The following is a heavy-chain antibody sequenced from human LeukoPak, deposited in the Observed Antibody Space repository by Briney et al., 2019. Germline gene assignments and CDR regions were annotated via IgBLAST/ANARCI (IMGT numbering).Heavy chain of an antibody. J-gene: IGHJ3*02. CDR3: ARGVVVAAFPNAFDI. V-gene: IGHV5-51*01. CDR1: GYDFTTYW. CDR2: IYPGDSDT. Sequence: GESLKISCKGSGYDFTTYWIGWVRQMPGKGLEWMGIIYPGDSDTRYSPSFQGQVTISADKSISTAYLQWSSLKASDTAMYYCARGVVVAAFPNAFDIWGQGTMVTVSS. D-gene: IGHD2-15*01.